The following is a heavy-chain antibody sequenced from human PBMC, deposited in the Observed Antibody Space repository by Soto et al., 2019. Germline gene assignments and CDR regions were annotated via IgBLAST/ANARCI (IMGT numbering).Heavy chain of an antibody. D-gene: IGHD6-13*01. CDR3: ARFLQQLAHSYYYGIDV. J-gene: IGHJ6*02. CDR2: IYPGDSDT. V-gene: IGHV5-51*03. CDR1: GYSFTSYW. Sequence: GESLKISCKGSGYSFTSYWIGWVRQMPGKGLEWMGIIYPGDSDTRYSPSFQGQVTISADKSISTAYLQRSSLKASDTAMYYCARFLQQLAHSYYYGIDVWGPGTTVTVSS.